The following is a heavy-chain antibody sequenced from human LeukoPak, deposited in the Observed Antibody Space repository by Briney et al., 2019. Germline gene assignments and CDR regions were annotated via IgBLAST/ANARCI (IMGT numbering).Heavy chain of an antibody. Sequence: GGSLRLSCAASGFTFNTYAMSWVRQAPGKGLEWVSAISGSGGSTYYADSVKGRFTISRDNSKNTLYLQMNSLRAEDTAVYYCAKGGYSSRPLHYWRQGTLVTVSS. J-gene: IGHJ4*02. CDR1: GFTFNTYA. V-gene: IGHV3-23*01. CDR3: AKGGYSSRPLHY. CDR2: ISGSGGST. D-gene: IGHD6-13*01.